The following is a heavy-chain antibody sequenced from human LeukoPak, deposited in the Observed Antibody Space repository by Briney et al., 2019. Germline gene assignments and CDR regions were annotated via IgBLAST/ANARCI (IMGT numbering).Heavy chain of an antibody. D-gene: IGHD1-26*01. V-gene: IGHV3-7*01. CDR2: IKQDGREK. J-gene: IGHJ4*02. Sequence: GGSLRLAWAAAGFTFITYWMSWVRQAPGKGLESVANIKQDGREKYYVYSVKGRFTISRDNAKNSLYLQMNSLSGDDTAVYYCARDATPELPPIDHWGQGTLVPVSS. CDR1: GFTFITYW. CDR3: ARDATPELPPIDH.